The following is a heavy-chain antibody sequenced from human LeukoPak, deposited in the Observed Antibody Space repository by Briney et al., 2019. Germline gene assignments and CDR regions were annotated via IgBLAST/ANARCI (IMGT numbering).Heavy chain of an antibody. CDR3: ARQVLRFLEWSPNWFDP. CDR1: GYSISSGYY. D-gene: IGHD3-3*01. CDR2: IYHSGST. J-gene: IGHJ5*02. Sequence: PSETLSLTCAVSGYSISSGYYWGWIRQPPGKGLEWIESIYHSGSTYYNPSLKSRVTISVDTSKNQFSLKLSSVTAADTAVYYCARQVLRFLEWSPNWFDPWGQGTLVTVSS. V-gene: IGHV4-38-2*01.